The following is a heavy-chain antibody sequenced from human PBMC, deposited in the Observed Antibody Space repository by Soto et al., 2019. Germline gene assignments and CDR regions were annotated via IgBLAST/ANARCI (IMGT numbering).Heavy chain of an antibody. V-gene: IGHV4-39*01. J-gene: IGHJ4*02. CDR1: GDSISSDGSS. CDR3: ATTRGLAVGGSFDY. Sequence: PSETLSLTCTVSGDSISSDGSSWSWIRHHPGKGLEWVGTFYDGNTYHNPSLRSRITIAVDTSKNQFSLKLNSVAAADTAFYYCATTRGLAVGGSFDYWGQGMLVTVSS. CDR2: FYDGNT. D-gene: IGHD3-10*01.